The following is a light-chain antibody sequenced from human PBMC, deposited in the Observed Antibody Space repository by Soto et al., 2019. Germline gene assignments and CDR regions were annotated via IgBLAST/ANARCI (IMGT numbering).Light chain of an antibody. CDR3: SSYTSSSTPPYV. CDR1: SSDVGGYNY. Sequence: QSALTQPASVSGSPGQSITISCTGTSSDVGGYNYVSWYQQHPGKASKLMIYDVSNRPSGVSNRFSGSKSGNTASLTISGLQAEDEADYYCSSYTSSSTPPYVFGTGTKVTVL. J-gene: IGLJ1*01. V-gene: IGLV2-14*01. CDR2: DVS.